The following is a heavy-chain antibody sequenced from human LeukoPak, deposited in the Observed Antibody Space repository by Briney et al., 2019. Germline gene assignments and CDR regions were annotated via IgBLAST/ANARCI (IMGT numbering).Heavy chain of an antibody. CDR1: GSTFSSYA. Sequence: GRSLRLSCAASGSTFSSYAMHWVRQAPGKGLEWVAVISYDGSNKYYADSVKGRFTISRDNSKNTLYLQMNSLRAEDTAVYYCAREVVGYFDYWGQGTLVTVSS. CDR2: ISYDGSNK. V-gene: IGHV3-30*04. D-gene: IGHD2-21*01. J-gene: IGHJ4*02. CDR3: AREVVGYFDY.